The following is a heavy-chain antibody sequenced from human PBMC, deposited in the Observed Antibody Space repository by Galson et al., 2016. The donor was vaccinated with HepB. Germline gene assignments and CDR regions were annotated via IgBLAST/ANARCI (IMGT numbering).Heavy chain of an antibody. D-gene: IGHD3-10*01. Sequence: SLRLSCAASGFTFSSQAMTWVRHAPGKGLESVSCISGSGGGDTTTWYAAPVRGRFAITKDDSKYPVYLQMNRLRADDTAVYYCAKSSGIWFGYFDSWGRGTLVTASS. CDR1: GFTFSSQA. CDR3: AKSSGIWFGYFDS. CDR2: ISGSGGGDTTT. J-gene: IGHJ4*02. V-gene: IGHV3-23*01.